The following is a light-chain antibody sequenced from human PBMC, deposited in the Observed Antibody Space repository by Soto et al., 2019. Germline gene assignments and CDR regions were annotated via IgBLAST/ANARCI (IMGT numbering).Light chain of an antibody. V-gene: IGLV1-40*01. CDR3: QSYDSSLGGSV. CDR2: ANS. CDR1: GSGIGPAFH. Sequence: QSVLTHPLSVSGAPGQRGTISCTGSGSGIGPAFHVHWYQQLPGTAPQLLIYANSNRPSGVPDRFSGSKSGTSASLAIAGLQAEDEADYYCQSYDSSLGGSVFGTGTKVTVL. J-gene: IGLJ1*01.